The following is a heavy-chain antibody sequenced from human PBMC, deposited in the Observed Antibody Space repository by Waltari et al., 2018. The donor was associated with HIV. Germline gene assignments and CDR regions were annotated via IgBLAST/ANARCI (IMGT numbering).Heavy chain of an antibody. CDR1: GGSMRSSYYY. D-gene: IGHD1-1*01. CDR3: VRHYGMPTSPPGY. V-gene: IGHV4-39*01. Sequence: QLQLQESGPGLVKPSETLSLTCTVPGGSMRSSYYYSGGIRQPPEQGLSWFGTIHFSESTDYNPSLESRVTVSIDTSKNQYSQKLNYVTATDTAVYYCVRHYGMPTSPPGYWGQGALVTVSS. J-gene: IGHJ4*02. CDR2: IHFSEST.